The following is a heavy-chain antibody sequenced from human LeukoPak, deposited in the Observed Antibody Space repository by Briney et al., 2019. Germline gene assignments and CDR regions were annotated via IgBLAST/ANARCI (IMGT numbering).Heavy chain of an antibody. D-gene: IGHD3-3*01. CDR1: GLTLSSYS. V-gene: IGHV3-48*04. CDR3: ARGAFGVYAFDI. J-gene: IGHJ3*02. Sequence: GGSLRLSCAASGLTLSSYSMNWVRQAPGKGLEWVSYISSSSSTIYYADSVKGRFTISRDNAKNSLYLQMNSLRAEDTAVYYCARGAFGVYAFDIWGQGTMVTVSS. CDR2: ISSSSSTI.